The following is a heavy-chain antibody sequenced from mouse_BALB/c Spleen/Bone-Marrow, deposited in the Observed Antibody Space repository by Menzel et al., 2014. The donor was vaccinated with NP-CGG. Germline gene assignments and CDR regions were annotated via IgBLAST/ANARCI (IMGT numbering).Heavy chain of an antibody. V-gene: IGHV1-69*02. CDR2: IDPSDSET. CDR3: ARALGDGYYYAMDY. CDR1: GYTFTSYW. J-gene: IGHJ4*01. Sequence: QVQLQQSGAELVKPGAPVKLSCKASGYTFTSYWMNWVEQRPGRGLEWIGRIDPSDSETHYNQKFKDKATLTVDKSSSTAYIQLSSLTSEDSAVYYCARALGDGYYYAMDYWGQGTSVTVSS. D-gene: IGHD2-3*01.